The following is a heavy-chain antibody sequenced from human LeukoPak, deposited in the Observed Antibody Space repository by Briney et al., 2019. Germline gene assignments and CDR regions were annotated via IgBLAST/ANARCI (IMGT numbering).Heavy chain of an antibody. CDR3: ARTTMVRGTYYMDV. Sequence: PSETLSLTCTVSGGSISSYYWSWIRQPPGKGLEWIGYIYYSGYTNYNPSLKSRVTISVDTSKNQFSLKLSSVTAADTAVYYCARTTMVRGTYYMDVWGKGTTVTVSS. V-gene: IGHV4-59*01. CDR2: IYYSGYT. J-gene: IGHJ6*03. D-gene: IGHD3-10*01. CDR1: GGSISSYY.